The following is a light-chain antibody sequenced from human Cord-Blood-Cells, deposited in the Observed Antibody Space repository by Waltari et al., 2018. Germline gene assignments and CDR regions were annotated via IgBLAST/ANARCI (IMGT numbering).Light chain of an antibody. Sequence: SYVLTQPPSVSVAPGKTARITCGGNNIGSKSVHWYQQKPGQAPVLGIYYDSDRPSGIPERFSGSSTGSTATLTISRVEAGDEADYYCQVWDSSSDHRVFGGGTKLTVL. CDR3: QVWDSSSDHRV. CDR1: NIGSKS. CDR2: YDS. V-gene: IGLV3-21*04. J-gene: IGLJ3*02.